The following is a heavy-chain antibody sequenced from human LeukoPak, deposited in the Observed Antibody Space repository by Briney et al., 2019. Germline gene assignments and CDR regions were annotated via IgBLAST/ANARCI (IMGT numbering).Heavy chain of an antibody. V-gene: IGHV1-18*01. Sequence: ASVKVSCKASGYTFTSYGISWVRQAPGQGPEWMGWISAYNGNTNYAQKLQGRVTMTTDTSTSTAYMELRSLRSDDTAVYYCAREGYSSSWYVGLDYWGQGTLVTVSS. CDR2: ISAYNGNT. CDR1: GYTFTSYG. D-gene: IGHD6-13*01. J-gene: IGHJ4*02. CDR3: AREGYSSSWYVGLDY.